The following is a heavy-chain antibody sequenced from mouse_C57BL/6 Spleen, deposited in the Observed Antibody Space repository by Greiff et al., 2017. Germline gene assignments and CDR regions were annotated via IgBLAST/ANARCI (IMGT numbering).Heavy chain of an antibody. CDR3: ARQGITTVVDWYFDV. CDR1: GFTFSDYG. CDR2: ISNLAYSI. V-gene: IGHV5-15*01. D-gene: IGHD1-1*01. Sequence: VQLKQSGGGLVQPGGSLKLSCAASGFTFSDYGMAWVRQAPRKGPEWVAFISNLAYSIYYADTVTGRFTISRENAKNTLYLEMSSLRSEDTAMYYCARQGITTVVDWYFDVWGTGTTVTVSS. J-gene: IGHJ1*03.